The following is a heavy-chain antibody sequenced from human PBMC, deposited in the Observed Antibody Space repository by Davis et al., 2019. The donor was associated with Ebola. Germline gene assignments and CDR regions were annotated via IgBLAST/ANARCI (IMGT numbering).Heavy chain of an antibody. CDR2: IDYSGST. CDR3: ARVPRSYHFWSGRYSYHGVDV. V-gene: IGHV4-59*01. CDR1: GGSISTYY. J-gene: IGHJ6*02. D-gene: IGHD3-3*01. Sequence: MPSETLSLTCPVSGGSISTYYWSWIRQPPGKGLEWIGHIDYSGSTNYNSSLRSRVTISVDTSKNQVSLKPSSVTAADTAVYYCARVPRSYHFWSGRYSYHGVDVWGQGTTVTVS.